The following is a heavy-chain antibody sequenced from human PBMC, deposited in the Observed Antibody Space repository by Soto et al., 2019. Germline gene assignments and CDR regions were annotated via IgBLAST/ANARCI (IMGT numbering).Heavy chain of an antibody. D-gene: IGHD2-21*01. CDR3: ARHGEDGQMQLRITGFEP. Sequence: YSIAAVRQQHGKGLEYMGIIYPGDSDTRYSPSFQGQVTISAYKSISTAYLQWNSLEASDTAMYYCARHGEDGQMQLRITGFEPWGQRTLVTVSS. V-gene: IGHV5-51*01. J-gene: IGHJ5*02. CDR1: YS. CDR2: IYPGDSDT.